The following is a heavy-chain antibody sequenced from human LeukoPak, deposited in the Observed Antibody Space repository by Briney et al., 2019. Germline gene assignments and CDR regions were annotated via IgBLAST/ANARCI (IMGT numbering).Heavy chain of an antibody. J-gene: IGHJ4*02. V-gene: IGHV4-59*08. Sequence: SETLSLTCTVSGSMYNYYWSWIRQPPGKGLEWIGYIHYSGSTNYNPSLKSRVTMSLDTSNNQVSLKLNSVTAADTAVYYCARHISSGGTYAHLDYWGQGTLVTVSP. D-gene: IGHD1-26*01. CDR1: GSMYNYY. CDR3: ARHISSGGTYAHLDY. CDR2: IHYSGST.